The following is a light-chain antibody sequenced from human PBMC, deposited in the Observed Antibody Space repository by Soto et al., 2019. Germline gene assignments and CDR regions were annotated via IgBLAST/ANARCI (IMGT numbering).Light chain of an antibody. CDR2: DSS. CDR3: QQRSXWIT. V-gene: IGKV3-11*01. J-gene: IGKJ5*01. Sequence: IVLTQSPATLSLSPWEIATLSCRAIQSVSSYLACYQQKPGQAPRLLIYDSSNRATGIPSRFSGSGSVTDFTLTISRLEPEDFAVYYCQQRSXWITFGQGTRLXI. CDR1: QSVSSY.